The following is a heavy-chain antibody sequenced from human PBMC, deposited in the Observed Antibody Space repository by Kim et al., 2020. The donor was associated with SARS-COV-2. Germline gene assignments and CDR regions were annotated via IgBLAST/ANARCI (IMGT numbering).Heavy chain of an antibody. CDR1: GGTFSSYA. D-gene: IGHD3-22*01. CDR2: IIPILGIA. CDR3: ARDGGGYDSSGEGYYYYYG. V-gene: IGHV1-69*04. J-gene: IGHJ6*01. Sequence: SVKVSCKASGGTFSSYAISWVRQAPGQGLEWMGRIIPILGIANYAQKFQGRVTITADKSTSTAYMELSSLRPEDTAGYYCARDGGGYDSSGEGYYYYYG.